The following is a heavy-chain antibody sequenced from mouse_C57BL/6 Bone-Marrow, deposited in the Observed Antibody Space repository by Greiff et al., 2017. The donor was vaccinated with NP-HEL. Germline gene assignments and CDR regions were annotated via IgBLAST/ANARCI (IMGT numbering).Heavy chain of an antibody. CDR1: EYEFPSHD. Sequence: EVQRVESGGGLVQPGESLKLSCESNEYEFPSHDMSWVRKTPEKRLELVAAINSDGGSTYYPDTMERRFIISRDNTKKTLYLQMSSLRSEDTALYYCARRAYYYDYPYYYAMDYWGQGTSVTVSS. CDR3: ARRAYYYDYPYYYAMDY. J-gene: IGHJ4*01. V-gene: IGHV5-2*01. D-gene: IGHD2-4*01. CDR2: INSDGGST.